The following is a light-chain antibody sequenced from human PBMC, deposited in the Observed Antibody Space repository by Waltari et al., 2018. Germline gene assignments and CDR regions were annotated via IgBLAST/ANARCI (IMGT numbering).Light chain of an antibody. V-gene: IGLV1-40*01. CDR3: QSYDSSLSGSL. CDR1: SSNNGAGYD. J-gene: IGLJ2*01. CDR2: GNS. Sequence: QSRLTQPPSVSGAPGQRVTISCTGSSSNNGAGYDVPWYHVLPETAPKLLIYGNSNRPSGVPDRFSGSRSGTSASLAITGLQAEDEADYYCQSYDSSLSGSLFGGGTKLTVL.